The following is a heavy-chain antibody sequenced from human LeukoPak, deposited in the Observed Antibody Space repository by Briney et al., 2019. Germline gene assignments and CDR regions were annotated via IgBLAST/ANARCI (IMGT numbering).Heavy chain of an antibody. J-gene: IGHJ3*02. D-gene: IGHD7-27*01. CDR2: IYYSGST. CDR3: AREPLANWGLTRYFDI. Sequence: GSLRLSCAASGFTFSSYSMNWVRQAPGKGLEWIGSIYYSGSTYYNPSLKSRVTISVDTSKNQFSLKLSSVTAADTAVYYCAREPLANWGLTRYFDIWGQGTMVTVSS. V-gene: IGHV4-39*07. CDR1: GFTFSSYS.